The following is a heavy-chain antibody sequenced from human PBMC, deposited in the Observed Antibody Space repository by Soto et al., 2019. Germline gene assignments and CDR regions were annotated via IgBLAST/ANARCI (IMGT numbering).Heavy chain of an antibody. CDR2: IYYSGST. V-gene: IGHV4-59*01. D-gene: IGHD5-12*01. J-gene: IGHJ4*02. CDR3: ARAGDGYDNDY. Sequence: SETLSLTCTVSGGSISSYYWSWIRQPPGKGLEWIGYIYYSGSTNYNPSLKSRVTISVDTSSNQFSLRLSSVTAADTAVYYCARAGDGYDNDYWGKGTLSTASS. CDR1: GGSISSYY.